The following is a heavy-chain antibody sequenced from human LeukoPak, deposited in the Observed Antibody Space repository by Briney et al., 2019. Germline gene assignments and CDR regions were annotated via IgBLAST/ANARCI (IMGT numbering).Heavy chain of an antibody. CDR1: GFTFSSYG. D-gene: IGHD2-21*02. CDR3: AKDAFACGGDCYSYFDY. J-gene: IGHJ4*02. CDR2: ISYDGSNK. V-gene: IGHV3-30*18. Sequence: GRSLRLSCAASGFTFSSYGMHWVRQAPGKGLEWVAVISYDGSNKYYADSVKGRFTISRDNSKNTLYLQMNSLRAEDTAVYYCAKDAFACGGDCYSYFDYWGQGTLVTVSS.